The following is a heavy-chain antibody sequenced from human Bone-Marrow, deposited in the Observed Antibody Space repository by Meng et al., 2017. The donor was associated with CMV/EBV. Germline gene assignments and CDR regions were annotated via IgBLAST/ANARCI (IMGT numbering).Heavy chain of an antibody. Sequence: SETLSLTCTVSGGSISSSSYYWGWIRQPPGKGLEWIGSIYYSGSTNYNPSLKSRVTISVDTSKNQFSLKLSSVTAADTAVYYCARGWYYYGMDVWGQGTTVTVSS. CDR3: ARGWYYYGMDV. J-gene: IGHJ6*02. V-gene: IGHV4-39*07. CDR1: GGSISSSSYY. CDR2: IYYSGST.